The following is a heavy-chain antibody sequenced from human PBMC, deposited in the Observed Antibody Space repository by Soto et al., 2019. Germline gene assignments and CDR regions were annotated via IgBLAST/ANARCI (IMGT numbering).Heavy chain of an antibody. CDR2: IYYSGST. CDR3: AHRVLRTVFGLVTTTAIYFDF. Sequence: SETLSLTCTVSGGSIDSYGWSWIRQPPGKGLEWIGYIYYSGSTNYNPSLKSRVTISVDTSKNQFSLKLSSVTAADTATYYCAHRVLRTVFGLVTTTAIYFDFWGQGTPVTVSS. D-gene: IGHD3-3*01. CDR1: GGSIDSYG. J-gene: IGHJ4*02. V-gene: IGHV4-59*01.